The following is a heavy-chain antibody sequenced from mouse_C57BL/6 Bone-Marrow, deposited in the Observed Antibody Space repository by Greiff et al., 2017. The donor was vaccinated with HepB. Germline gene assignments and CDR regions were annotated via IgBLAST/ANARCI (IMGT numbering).Heavy chain of an antibody. CDR3: ARRGKLYAMDY. CDR2: IDPSDSET. Sequence: QVQLQQPGAELVRPGSSVKLSCKASGYTFTSYWMHWVKQRPIQGLEWIGNIDPSDSETHYNQKFKDKATLTVDKSSSTAYMQLSSLTSEDSAVYYCARRGKLYAMDYWGQGTSVTVSS. J-gene: IGHJ4*01. CDR1: GYTFTSYW. V-gene: IGHV1-52*01.